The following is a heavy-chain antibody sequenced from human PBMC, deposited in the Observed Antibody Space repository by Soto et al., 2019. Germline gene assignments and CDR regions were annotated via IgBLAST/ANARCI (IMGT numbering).Heavy chain of an antibody. CDR3: ARDGWGSNWYSDL. CDR2: ISYDGKQT. Sequence: GGSLRLSCGAPGVTFRDYGMHWVRQAPGKGLEWVAVISYDGKQTYYADSVKGRFTISKDKSKRTLFLQMNSLRVDDTAVYYCARDGWGSNWYSDLWGLGTLVPVSP. J-gene: IGHJ2*01. D-gene: IGHD3-16*01. CDR1: GVTFRDYG. V-gene: IGHV3-30*03.